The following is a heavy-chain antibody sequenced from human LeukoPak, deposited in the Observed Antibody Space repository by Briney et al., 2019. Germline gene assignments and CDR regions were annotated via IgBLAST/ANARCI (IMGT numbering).Heavy chain of an antibody. J-gene: IGHJ4*02. CDR2: ISYDGSNK. CDR1: GFTFSSYG. Sequence: PGGSLRLSCAASGFTFSSYGMHWVRQAPGKGLEWVAVISYDGSNKYYADSVKGRFTISRDNSKNTLYLQMNSLRAEDTAVYYCAKDTIYYDILTGIPDYWGQGTLVTVSS. V-gene: IGHV3-30*18. D-gene: IGHD3-9*01. CDR3: AKDTIYYDILTGIPDY.